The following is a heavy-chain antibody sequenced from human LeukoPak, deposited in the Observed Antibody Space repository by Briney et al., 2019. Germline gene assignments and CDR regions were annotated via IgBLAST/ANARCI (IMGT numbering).Heavy chain of an antibody. CDR2: IYHSGST. Sequence: PSQTLSLTCTVSGGSISSGGYYWSWIRQPPGKGLEWIGYIYHSGSTYYNPSLKSRVTISVDRSKNQFSLKLSSVTAADTAVYYCASTSAPAEYFQHWGQGTLVTVSS. V-gene: IGHV4-30-2*01. CDR3: ASTSAPAEYFQH. J-gene: IGHJ1*01. D-gene: IGHD6-25*01. CDR1: GGSISSGGYY.